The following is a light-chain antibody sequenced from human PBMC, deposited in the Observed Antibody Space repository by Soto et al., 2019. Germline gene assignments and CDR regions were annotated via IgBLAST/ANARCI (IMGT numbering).Light chain of an antibody. Sequence: VSTYSPPTLTFTPRENPTFSCMASQSFRGLLAWYQQKPGQAPRLLIYDAYNRATGIPPRFSGSGSGTDFTLTISSLEPEDSAVYYCQQRHMWPITFGQGTRLEIK. CDR3: QQRHMWPIT. CDR1: QSFRGL. V-gene: IGKV3-11*01. J-gene: IGKJ5*01. CDR2: DAY.